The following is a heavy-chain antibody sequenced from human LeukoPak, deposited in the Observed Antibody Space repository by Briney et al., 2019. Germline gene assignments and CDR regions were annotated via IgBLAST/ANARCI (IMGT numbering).Heavy chain of an antibody. J-gene: IGHJ4*02. CDR2: IYYSGST. V-gene: IGHV4-59*01. D-gene: IGHD3-10*01. Sequence: SETLSLTCAVYGGSFSGYYWSWIRQPPGKGLEWIGYIYYSGSTNYSPSLKSRVTISVDTSKNQFSLKLSSVTAADTAVYYCARGWFGESEFDYWGQGTLVTVSS. CDR3: ARGWFGESEFDY. CDR1: GGSFSGYY.